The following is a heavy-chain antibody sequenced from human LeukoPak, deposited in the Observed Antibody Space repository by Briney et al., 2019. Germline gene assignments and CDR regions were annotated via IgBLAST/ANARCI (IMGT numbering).Heavy chain of an antibody. CDR1: AYTFTAYY. D-gene: IGHD2-2*01. CDR3: ARAGLGYCSSTSCRGPDY. Sequence: ASVKVSCKASAYTFTAYYVHWVRQAPGQGLEWMGWINPNSGDSNSAQKFQGRVTITRDTSISTAYMDLSRLRSDDTAVYYCARAGLGYCSSTSCRGPDYWGQGTLVTVSS. V-gene: IGHV1-2*02. J-gene: IGHJ4*02. CDR2: INPNSGDS.